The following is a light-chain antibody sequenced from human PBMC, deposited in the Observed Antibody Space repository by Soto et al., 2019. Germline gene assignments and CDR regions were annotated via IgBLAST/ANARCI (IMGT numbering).Light chain of an antibody. CDR3: QQYNSWPLT. CDR1: QNIGSN. Sequence: EVVMTQSPATLSASPGERVILSCRASQNIGSNLAWYQQRPGQAPRLLMYGASTRATETPARFSGSGSATDFTLTISSLQSEDFAVYYCQQYNSWPLTFGGGTKVEIK. V-gene: IGKV3-15*01. CDR2: GAS. J-gene: IGKJ4*01.